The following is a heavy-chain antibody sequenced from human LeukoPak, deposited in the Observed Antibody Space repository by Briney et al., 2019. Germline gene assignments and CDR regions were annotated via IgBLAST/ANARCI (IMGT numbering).Heavy chain of an antibody. Sequence: GGSLRLSCAASGFIFSSYAMSWVRQAPGKGLEWVSAISGSGGSTYYADSVKGRFTISRDNSKNTLYLQMNSLRAEDTAVYYCAKRRAMTTTHFYYMDVWGKGTTVTVSS. V-gene: IGHV3-23*01. J-gene: IGHJ6*03. CDR2: ISGSGGST. CDR1: GFIFSSYA. D-gene: IGHD4-11*01. CDR3: AKRRAMTTTHFYYMDV.